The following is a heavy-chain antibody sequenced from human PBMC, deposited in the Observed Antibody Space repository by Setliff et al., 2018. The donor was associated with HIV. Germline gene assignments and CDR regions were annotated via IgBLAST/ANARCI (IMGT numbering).Heavy chain of an antibody. CDR2: INSGSSSL. CDR3: AREGQEEWLAPSMYNWFDP. Sequence: GGSLRLSCAASGFTFGRYSMNWVRQAPGKGLEWVGVINSGSSSLFYGDSVKGRFTISRDDAKNSLYLQMNSLRAEDTAVYYCAREGQEEWLAPSMYNWFDPWGQGTLVTVSS. CDR1: GFTFGRYS. J-gene: IGHJ5*02. D-gene: IGHD6-19*01. V-gene: IGHV3-48*04.